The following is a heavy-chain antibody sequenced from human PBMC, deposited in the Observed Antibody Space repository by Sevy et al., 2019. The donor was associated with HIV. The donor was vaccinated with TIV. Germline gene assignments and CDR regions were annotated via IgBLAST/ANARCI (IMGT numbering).Heavy chain of an antibody. Sequence: GGSLRLSCIASGFTFRNYGINWVRQAPDKGLDWVAVIGYDGSDKYYADSVKGRFTISRDNSKNTLFLQMNSLRVEDTAVYYCAKERGGSYIPYFYGMDVWGQGTAVTVSS. D-gene: IGHD1-26*01. J-gene: IGHJ6*02. V-gene: IGHV3-30*18. CDR3: AKERGGSYIPYFYGMDV. CDR1: GFTFRNYG. CDR2: IGYDGSDK.